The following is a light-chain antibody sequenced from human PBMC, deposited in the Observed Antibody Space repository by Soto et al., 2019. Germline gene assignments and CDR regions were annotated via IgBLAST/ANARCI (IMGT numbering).Light chain of an antibody. J-gene: IGKJ1*01. CDR3: QKYNSAPPT. Sequence: DIQMTQSPSSLSTSVGDRVTITCRASQAISIYLAWYQQKPGKVPKLLIYAASTLQSGVPSRFSGSGSGTDFTLTISSLQPEDVATHYCQKYNSAPPTFGQGTKVEIK. V-gene: IGKV1-27*01. CDR2: AAS. CDR1: QAISIY.